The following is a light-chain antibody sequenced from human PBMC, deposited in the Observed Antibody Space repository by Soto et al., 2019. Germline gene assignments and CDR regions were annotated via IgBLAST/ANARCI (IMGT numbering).Light chain of an antibody. CDR3: QQYNNWLYN. Sequence: EIVMTQSPATLSVSPGERATLSCRASQSVSSNLAWYQQKPGQAPRLLIYGASTRATGIPARFSGSGSGTEFTLTISSLQSEDFAVYECQQYNNWLYNFGQGTKLVIK. CDR1: QSVSSN. V-gene: IGKV3-15*01. CDR2: GAS. J-gene: IGKJ2*01.